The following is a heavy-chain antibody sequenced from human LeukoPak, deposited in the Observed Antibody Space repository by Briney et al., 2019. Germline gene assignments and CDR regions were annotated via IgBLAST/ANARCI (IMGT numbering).Heavy chain of an antibody. CDR2: IYYSGST. D-gene: IGHD6-13*01. J-gene: IGHJ6*03. Sequence: PSETLSLTCTVSGGSISSSSYYWGWIRQPSGKGLEWIGSIYYSGSTYYNPSLKTRVTISVDTSKNQFSLKLSSVTAADTAVYYCARVDKSWPLYMDVWGKGTTVTVSS. V-gene: IGHV4-39*07. CDR1: GGSISSSSYY. CDR3: ARVDKSWPLYMDV.